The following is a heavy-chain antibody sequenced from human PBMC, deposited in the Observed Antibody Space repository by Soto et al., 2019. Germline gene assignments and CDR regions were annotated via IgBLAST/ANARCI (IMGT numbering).Heavy chain of an antibody. CDR2: IYYSGST. V-gene: IGHV4-59*08. Sequence: PSETLSLTCTVSGGSIDTYYWSWIRQPPGKGLEWIGYIYYSGSTNYNPSLKSRVTMSVDTSKNQFSLKVTSVTAADTAVYYCARGSSIAGLYYGMDVWGQGTTVTVSS. D-gene: IGHD6-6*01. CDR3: ARGSSIAGLYYGMDV. CDR1: GGSIDTYY. J-gene: IGHJ6*02.